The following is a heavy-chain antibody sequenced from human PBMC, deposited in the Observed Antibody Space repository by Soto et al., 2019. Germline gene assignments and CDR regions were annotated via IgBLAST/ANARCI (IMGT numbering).Heavy chain of an antibody. V-gene: IGHV4-61*01. CDR3: ARDRYGAPPDY. Sequence: SETLSLNCIVSDVSVSSDSSYWTWIRQPPGKGLEWIGYIYDSGSTNYNPSLKSRVTISVDTSKNQFSLKLSSVTAADTAVYYCARDRYGAPPDYWGQGTLVTVSS. D-gene: IGHD4-17*01. CDR2: IYDSGST. J-gene: IGHJ4*02. CDR1: DVSVSSDSSY.